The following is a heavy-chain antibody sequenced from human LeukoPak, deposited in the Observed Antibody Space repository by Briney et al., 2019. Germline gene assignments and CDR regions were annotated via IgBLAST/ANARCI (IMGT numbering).Heavy chain of an antibody. CDR3: ARSVFRYSSSWYLDP. D-gene: IGHD6-13*01. CDR1: GGTFSRYA. V-gene: IGHV1-69*05. CDR2: IIPIFGTA. J-gene: IGHJ5*02. Sequence: GASVKVSCKASGGTFSRYAISWVRQAPGQGLEWMGGIIPIFGTANYAQKFQGRVTITTDESTSTAYMELSSLRSEDTAVYYCARSVFRYSSSWYLDPWGQGTLVTVSS.